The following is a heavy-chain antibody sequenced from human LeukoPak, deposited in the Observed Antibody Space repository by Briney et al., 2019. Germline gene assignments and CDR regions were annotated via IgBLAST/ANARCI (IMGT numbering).Heavy chain of an antibody. D-gene: IGHD2-15*01. CDR3: VAAYCSGGSCYFDY. CDR1: GFTFSSYS. CDR2: ISSSSSYI. V-gene: IGHV3-21*01. J-gene: IGHJ4*02. Sequence: GGSLSLSCAASGFTFSSYSMNWVRQAPGKGLEWVSSISSSSSYIYYADSVKGRFTISRDNAKNSLYLQMNSLRAEDTAVYYCVAAYCSGGSCYFDYWGQGTLVTVSS.